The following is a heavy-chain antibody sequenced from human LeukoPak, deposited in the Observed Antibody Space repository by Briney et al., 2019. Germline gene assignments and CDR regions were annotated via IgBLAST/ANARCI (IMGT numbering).Heavy chain of an antibody. D-gene: IGHD3-22*01. CDR1: RFTFSSYD. CDR2: ISYDGSSK. Sequence: GGSLRLSCAASRFTFSSYDMHWVRQAPGKGLEWVAVISYDGSSKYYADSVKGRFTISRDNSRNTLYVQMNSLRTEDTAIYYCAKGPDTSGYYSLDYWGQGTLVTVSS. J-gene: IGHJ4*02. V-gene: IGHV3-30*18. CDR3: AKGPDTSGYYSLDY.